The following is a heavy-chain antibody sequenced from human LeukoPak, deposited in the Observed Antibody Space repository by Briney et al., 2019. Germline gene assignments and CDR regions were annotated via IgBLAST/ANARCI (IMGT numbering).Heavy chain of an antibody. J-gene: IGHJ4*02. CDR3: ANPKEIQLWVGGFDY. CDR2: ISGSGGST. V-gene: IGHV3-23*01. CDR1: GFTFSSYA. D-gene: IGHD5-18*01. Sequence: PGGSLRLSCAASGFTFSSYAMSWVRQAPGKGLEWVSAISGSGGSTYYADSVKGRFTISRDNSKNTLYLQMNSLRAEDTAVYYCANPKEIQLWVGGFDYWGQGTLVTVSS.